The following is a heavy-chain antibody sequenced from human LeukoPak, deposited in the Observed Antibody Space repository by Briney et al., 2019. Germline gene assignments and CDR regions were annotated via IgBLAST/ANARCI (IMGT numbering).Heavy chain of an antibody. D-gene: IGHD2-21*01. CDR3: AKSIPGRHTATGDGSFDY. CDR1: GFTFSSYA. J-gene: IGHJ4*02. Sequence: PGGSLRLSCAASGFTFSSYAMSWVRQAPGKRLEWVSAIRGGGVSTDYADSVKGRFTISRDNSKNTLYLHMNSLRAEDTAVYFCAKSIPGRHTATGDGSFDYWGQGTLVTVSS. CDR2: IRGGGVST. V-gene: IGHV3-23*01.